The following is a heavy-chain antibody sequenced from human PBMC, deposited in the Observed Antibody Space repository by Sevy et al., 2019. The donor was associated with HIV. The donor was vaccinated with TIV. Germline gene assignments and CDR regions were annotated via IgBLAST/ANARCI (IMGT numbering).Heavy chain of an antibody. CDR3: AKVREGTYCGGDCYSRPFIFDY. Sequence: ETLSLTCAVSGYPISSGYYWGWIRQPPGKGLEWVSAISGSGGSTYYADSVKGRFTISRDNSKNTLYLQMNSLRAEDTAVYYCAKVREGTYCGGDCYSRPFIFDYWGQGTLVTVSS. D-gene: IGHD2-21*02. CDR2: ISGSGGST. CDR1: GYPISSGYY. V-gene: IGHV3-23*01. J-gene: IGHJ4*02.